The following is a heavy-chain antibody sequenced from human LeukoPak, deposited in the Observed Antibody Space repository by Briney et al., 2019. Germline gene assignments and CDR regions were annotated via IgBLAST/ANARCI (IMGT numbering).Heavy chain of an antibody. CDR2: MNPNSGNT. D-gene: IGHD3-10*01. CDR1: GYTFTSYD. V-gene: IGHV1-8*01. Sequence: GASVKVSCKASGYTFTSYDINWVRQATGQGLEWMGWMNPNSGNTGYAQKFQGRVTMTRNTSISTAYMELSSLRSEDTAVYYCARGRMVRGVTWWFDPWGHGTLVTVSS. J-gene: IGHJ5*02. CDR3: ARGRMVRGVTWWFDP.